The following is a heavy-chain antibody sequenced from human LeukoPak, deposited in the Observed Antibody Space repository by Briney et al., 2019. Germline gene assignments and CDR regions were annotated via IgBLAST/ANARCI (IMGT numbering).Heavy chain of an antibody. J-gene: IGHJ4*02. CDR1: GFTFSSYA. V-gene: IGHV3-23*01. CDR2: ISGSGGSA. D-gene: IGHD3-10*01. Sequence: GGSLRLSCAASGFTFSSYAMSWVRQAPGKGLEWVSAISGSGGSAYYADSVKGRFTISRDNSKNTLYLQMDSLRAEDTAVYYCAKHSYYGSEYYWGQGTLVTVSS. CDR3: AKHSYYGSEYY.